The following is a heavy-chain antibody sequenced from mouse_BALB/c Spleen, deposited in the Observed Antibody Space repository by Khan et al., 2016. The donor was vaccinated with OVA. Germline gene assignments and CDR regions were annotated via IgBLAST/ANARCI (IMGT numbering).Heavy chain of an antibody. D-gene: IGHD2-2*01. CDR2: ISTGGHYT. CDR1: GFTFSSFA. Sequence: EVELVESGGGLVKPGGSLKLSCSASGFTFSSFAMSWVRQTPEKRLEWVATISTGGHYTFYPDSVKGRFTISRDNARNTLYLQMSSLRSEDTAMYYCARSLVDYYAMDYWGQVTSVTVSS. V-gene: IGHV5-9-3*01. CDR3: ARSLVDYYAMDY. J-gene: IGHJ4*01.